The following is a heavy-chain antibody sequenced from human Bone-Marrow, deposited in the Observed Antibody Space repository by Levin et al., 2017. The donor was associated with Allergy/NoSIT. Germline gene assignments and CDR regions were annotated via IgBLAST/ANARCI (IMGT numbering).Heavy chain of an antibody. D-gene: IGHD6-6*01. CDR1: GGSISSSSYY. J-gene: IGHJ4*02. CDR3: ARHQTPYSRYPYFDY. Sequence: RASETLSLTCTVSGGSISSSSYYWGWIRQPPGKGLEWIGSIYYSGSTYYNPSLKSRVTISVDTSKNQFSLKLSSVTAADTAVYYCARHQTPYSRYPYFDYWGQGTLVTVSS. CDR2: IYYSGST. V-gene: IGHV4-39*01.